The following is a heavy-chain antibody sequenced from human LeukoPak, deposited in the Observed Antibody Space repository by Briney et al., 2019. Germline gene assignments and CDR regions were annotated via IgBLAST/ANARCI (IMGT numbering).Heavy chain of an antibody. J-gene: IGHJ4*02. CDR3: ARDKIEGPTKLDY. Sequence: GGSLRLSCAASGFTFSSYWMSWVRQAPGKGLEWVANIKQDESEEYYVDSVKGRFTISRDNAKNSLYLQMNSLRAEDTAVYYCARDKIEGPTKLDYWGQGTLVTVSS. CDR1: GFTFSSYW. D-gene: IGHD1-1*01. V-gene: IGHV3-7*01. CDR2: IKQDESEE.